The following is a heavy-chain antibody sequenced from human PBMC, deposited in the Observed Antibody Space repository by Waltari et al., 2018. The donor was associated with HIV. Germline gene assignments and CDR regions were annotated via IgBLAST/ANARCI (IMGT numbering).Heavy chain of an antibody. CDR3: AKDQEWLIQYYLDY. Sequence: QVQLVESGGGVVPPGRSVRASCGAPGFTFRHEGLHWVRQAPGKGLEWVAVIYFDGYKKYHADSVRGRFTISRDNSKNTLYLQMNSLRPEDTAMYYCAKDQEWLIQYYLDYWGQGTLVTVSS. CDR2: IYFDGYKK. V-gene: IGHV3-30*18. D-gene: IGHD6-19*01. J-gene: IGHJ4*02. CDR1: GFTFRHEG.